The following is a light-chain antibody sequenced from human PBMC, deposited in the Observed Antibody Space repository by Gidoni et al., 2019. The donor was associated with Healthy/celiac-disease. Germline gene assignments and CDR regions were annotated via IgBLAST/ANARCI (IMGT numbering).Light chain of an antibody. CDR2: AAS. V-gene: IGKV1-9*01. CDR3: QQLNSYPLT. Sequence: QLTQSPSFLSASVGDRVTITCWASQCISSYLAWYQQKPGKAPKLLIYAASTLQSGVPSRFSGSGSGTEFTLTISSLQPEDFATYYCQQLNSYPLTFGGGTKVEIK. J-gene: IGKJ4*01. CDR1: QCISSY.